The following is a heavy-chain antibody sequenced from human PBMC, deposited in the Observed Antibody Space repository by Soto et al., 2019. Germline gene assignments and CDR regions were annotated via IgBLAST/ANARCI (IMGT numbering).Heavy chain of an antibody. J-gene: IGHJ4*02. CDR3: AIRLGELSLRDY. V-gene: IGHV4-39*01. Sequence: SETLSLTCTVSGGSISSSSYYWGWIRQPPGKGLEWIGSIYYSGSTYYNPSLKSRVTISVDTSKNQFSLKLSSVTAADTAVYYCAIRLGELSLRDYWGQGTLVTVS. CDR1: GGSISSSSYY. D-gene: IGHD3-16*02. CDR2: IYYSGST.